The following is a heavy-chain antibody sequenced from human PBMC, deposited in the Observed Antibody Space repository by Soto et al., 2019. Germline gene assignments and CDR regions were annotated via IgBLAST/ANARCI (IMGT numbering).Heavy chain of an antibody. D-gene: IGHD6-19*01. V-gene: IGHV3-23*01. CDR2: ISGSGGST. CDR1: GFTFSSYA. J-gene: IGHJ6*02. CDR3: AKVGGSGWLRELYYYYGMDV. Sequence: EVQLLESGGGLVQPGGSLRLSCAASGFTFSSYAMSWVRQAPGKGLEWVSAISGSGGSTYYADSVKGRFTISRDNSKNTLYLQMNSLRAEDTAVYYCAKVGGSGWLRELYYYYGMDVWGQGTTVTVSS.